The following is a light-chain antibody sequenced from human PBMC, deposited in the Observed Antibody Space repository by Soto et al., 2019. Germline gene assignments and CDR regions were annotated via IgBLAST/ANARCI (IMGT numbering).Light chain of an antibody. CDR2: GAS. Sequence: EIVLTQSPGTLSFSPGERATLSCRASQSVSSSYLAWYQQKPGQAPRLLIYGASSGATGIPDRFSGSGSGTDFTLTISRLEPEDFAVYYCQQYGSSSWTFGQGTKVDIK. V-gene: IGKV3-20*01. J-gene: IGKJ1*01. CDR1: QSVSSSY. CDR3: QQYGSSSWT.